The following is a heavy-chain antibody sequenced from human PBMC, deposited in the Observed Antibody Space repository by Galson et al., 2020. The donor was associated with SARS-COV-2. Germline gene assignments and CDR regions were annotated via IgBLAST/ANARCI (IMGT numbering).Heavy chain of an antibody. V-gene: IGHV4-31*03. Sequence: SETLSLTCTVSGDSIYSVIYYWSWVRQLPERGLEWIGYISYTGSTYNSPSRKGRVSMSVDTSKNQFSLNLSSLTAADTAVYYCVRVSRSYYYYNIDVWGKGTTVTVS. CDR2: ISYTGST. CDR3: VRVSRSYYYYNIDV. J-gene: IGHJ6*03. CDR1: GDSIYSVIYY.